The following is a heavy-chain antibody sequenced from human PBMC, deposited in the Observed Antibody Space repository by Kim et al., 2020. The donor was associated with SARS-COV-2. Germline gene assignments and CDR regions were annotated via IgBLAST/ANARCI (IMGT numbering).Heavy chain of an antibody. Sequence: GGSLRPSCAASGFTFSTYSMNWVRQAPGKGLEWVSSISTSSSYIYYADLVKGRFTISRDNAKNSLYLQMNSLRAEDTAVYYCARVLGYDSSGAAGYWGQGTLVTVSS. V-gene: IGHV3-21*01. CDR3: ARVLGYDSSGAAGY. CDR2: ISTSSSYI. CDR1: GFTFSTYS. J-gene: IGHJ4*02. D-gene: IGHD3-22*01.